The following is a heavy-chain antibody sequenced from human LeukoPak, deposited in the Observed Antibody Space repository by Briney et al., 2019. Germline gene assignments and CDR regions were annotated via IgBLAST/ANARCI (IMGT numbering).Heavy chain of an antibody. CDR2: MSYDGSNK. CDR1: GFSFSSYA. Sequence: GGSLRLSCAASGFSFSSYAMHWVRQAPGKGLEWVAVMSYDGSNKYYADSVKGRFTISRDDSKNIAYLQMNSLKTEDTAVYYCSRQIRATTDYFDYWGQGTLVTVSS. J-gene: IGHJ4*02. CDR3: SRQIRATTDYFDY. V-gene: IGHV3-30-3*01. D-gene: IGHD5-12*01.